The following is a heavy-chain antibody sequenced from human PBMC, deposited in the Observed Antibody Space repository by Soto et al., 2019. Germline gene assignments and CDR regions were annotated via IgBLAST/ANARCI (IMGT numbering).Heavy chain of an antibody. CDR1: GFTFSSYA. V-gene: IGHV3-64*01. CDR2: ISSNGGST. CDR3: ARVPNGITGAY. J-gene: IGHJ4*02. D-gene: IGHD1-20*01. Sequence: GGSLRLSCAASGFTFSSYAMHWVRQAPGKGLEYVSAISSNGGSTYYANSVKGRFTISRDNSKNTLYLQMGSLRAEDMAVYYCARVPNGITGAYWGQGTLVTVSS.